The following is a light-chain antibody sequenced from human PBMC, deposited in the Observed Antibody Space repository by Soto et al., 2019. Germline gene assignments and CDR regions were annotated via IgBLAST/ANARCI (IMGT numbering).Light chain of an antibody. CDR1: SEHSNYA. CDR2: VNSDGSH. V-gene: IGLV4-69*01. J-gene: IGLJ2*01. Sequence: QPVLTQSPSASASLGASVKLTCTLSSEHSNYAIAWHQQQPEKGPRYLMKVNSDGSHNKGDGIPDRFSGSSSGAERYLTISSLQSEDEADYYCQTWGTDMGAFGGGTKVTVL. CDR3: QTWGTDMGA.